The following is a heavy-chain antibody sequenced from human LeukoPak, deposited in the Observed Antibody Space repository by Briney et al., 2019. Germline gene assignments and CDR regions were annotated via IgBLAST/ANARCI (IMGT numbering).Heavy chain of an antibody. J-gene: IGHJ3*02. CDR3: ARVADYYDSSGYLFGAFDI. CDR1: GYTFTSYY. CDR2: INPSGGST. V-gene: IGHV1-46*01. Sequence: GASVKVSCKASGYTFTSYYMHWVRQAPGQGLEWMGIINPSGGSTSYAQKFQGRVTMTRDTSTSTVYMELSSLRSEDTAVYYCARVADYYDSSGYLFGAFDIWGQGTMVTVSS. D-gene: IGHD3-22*01.